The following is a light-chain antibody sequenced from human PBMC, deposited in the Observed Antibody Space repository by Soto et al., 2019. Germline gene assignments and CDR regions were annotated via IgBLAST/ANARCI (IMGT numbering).Light chain of an antibody. J-gene: IGLJ3*02. CDR1: SSDVGGYNY. V-gene: IGLV2-8*01. CDR3: SSYAGSNILV. CDR2: EVT. Sequence: QSALTQPPSASGSPGQSVTISCTGTSSDVGGYNYVSWYQQHPGKVPKLMIYEVTKRPSGVPDRFSGSKSGNTASLTVSGLQAEDGADYSCSSYAGSNILVFGGGTKLTVL.